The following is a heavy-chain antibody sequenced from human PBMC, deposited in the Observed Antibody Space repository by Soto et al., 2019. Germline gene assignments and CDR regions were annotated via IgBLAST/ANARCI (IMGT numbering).Heavy chain of an antibody. CDR1: GGSISSYY. CDR3: ARVPGP. CDR2: IYHSGRT. Sequence: SETLSLTCTVSGGSISSYYWSWIRQPPGKGLEWIGYIYHSGRTDYNPSLKSRVTISIDRSKNQFSLKLSSVTAADTAVYYCARVPGPWGQGTLVTVSS. V-gene: IGHV4-59*12. J-gene: IGHJ5*02.